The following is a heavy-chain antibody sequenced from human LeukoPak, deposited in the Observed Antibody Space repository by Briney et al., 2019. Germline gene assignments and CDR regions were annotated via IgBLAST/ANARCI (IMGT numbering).Heavy chain of an antibody. D-gene: IGHD2-15*01. J-gene: IGHJ6*02. Sequence: PGGSLRLSCAASGFTFSSYSMNWVRQAPGKGLEWVSSNSDFGSSHHADSVKGRFTTSRDNAKNSVHLQMHSLRVEDTAIYFCARHSGGDAYNYNGMDVWGQGTMVTVSS. CDR2: NSDFGSS. CDR1: GFTFSSYS. V-gene: IGHV3-21*06. CDR3: ARHSGGDAYNYNGMDV.